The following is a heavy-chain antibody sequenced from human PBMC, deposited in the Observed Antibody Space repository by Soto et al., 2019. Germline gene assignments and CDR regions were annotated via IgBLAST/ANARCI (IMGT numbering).Heavy chain of an antibody. J-gene: IGHJ4*02. D-gene: IGHD2-8*01. CDR2: IYPGDSDT. CDR3: ARLMEAFVSRGSLDY. Sequence: EVQLVQSGAEVKKPGESLKISCKGSGYSFTSYWSGWVRQMPGKDLEWMGIIYPGDSDTRYSPSCQGQVTISADKSISTAYLQWSSLTASDTAMYYCARLMEAFVSRGSLDYWGQGTLVTVSS. V-gene: IGHV5-51*03. CDR1: GYSFTSYW.